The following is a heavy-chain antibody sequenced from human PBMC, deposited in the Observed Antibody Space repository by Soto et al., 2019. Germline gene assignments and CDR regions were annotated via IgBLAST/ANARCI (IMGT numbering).Heavy chain of an antibody. Sequence: EVQLLESGGGLVQPGGSLRLSCAASGFTFSSYDMSWVRKAPGKGLEWVSAIRDSGGSTYSADSVKGRFTISRDNSRNTLYLQMNSLRAADTAVYFCARRRDALGSYFDYWGQGTLVTVSS. CDR3: ARRRDALGSYFDY. CDR2: IRDSGGST. V-gene: IGHV3-23*01. D-gene: IGHD3-10*01. J-gene: IGHJ4*02. CDR1: GFTFSSYD.